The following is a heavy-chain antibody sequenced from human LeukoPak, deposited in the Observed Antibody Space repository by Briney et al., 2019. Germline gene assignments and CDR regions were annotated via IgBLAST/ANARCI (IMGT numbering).Heavy chain of an antibody. D-gene: IGHD6-13*01. CDR2: ISWNSGSI. CDR3: AKERYSSSFNWFDP. CDR1: GFTFDDYA. J-gene: IGHJ5*02. Sequence: GGSLRLSCAASGFTFDDYAMHWVRQAPGKGLEWVSGISWNSGSIGYADSVKGRFTISRDNSKNSLYLQMNSLRAEDTALYYCAKERYSSSFNWFDPWGQGTLVTVSS. V-gene: IGHV3-9*01.